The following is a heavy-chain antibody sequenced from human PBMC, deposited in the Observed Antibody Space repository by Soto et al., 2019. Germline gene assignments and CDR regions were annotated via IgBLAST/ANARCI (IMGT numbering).Heavy chain of an antibody. Sequence: GDSRNICLKGSRYSFLSYWIGGVRQMPGKGLEGVRIIYPGYSDTRYSPSFQGQVTISADKSISTAYLQWSSLKASDTAMYYCARAQFEGGIDYWGQGTRVTVSS. CDR1: RYSFLSYW. CDR3: ARAQFEGGIDY. D-gene: IGHD3-16*01. J-gene: IGHJ4*02. V-gene: IGHV5-51*01. CDR2: IYPGYSDT.